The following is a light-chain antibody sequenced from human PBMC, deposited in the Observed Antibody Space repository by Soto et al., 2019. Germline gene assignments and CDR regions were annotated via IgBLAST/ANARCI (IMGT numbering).Light chain of an antibody. V-gene: IGKV3D-20*01. CDR2: DAS. CDR1: QTITSAY. CDR3: QQYDTSPLT. Sequence: EIVLTQSPATLSLSPGERATLSCGASQTITSAYLAWYQLKPGLAPRLLFYDASNRATGVPDRFSGSGSGTDVTLTISRLEPDDFAVYYCQQYDTSPLTVGGGTKVEIK. J-gene: IGKJ4*01.